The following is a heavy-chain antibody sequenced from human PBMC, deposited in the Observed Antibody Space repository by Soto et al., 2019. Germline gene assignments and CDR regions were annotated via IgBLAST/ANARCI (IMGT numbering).Heavy chain of an antibody. CDR3: ARQRITMQGGYGMDV. CDR1: GGSISSSSYY. Sequence: SETLSLTCTVSGGSISSSSYYWGWIRQPPGKGLEWIGSIYYSGSTYYNPSLKSRVTISVDTSKNQFSLKLSSVTAADTAVYYCARQRITMQGGYGMDVWGQGTTVTVSS. CDR2: IYYSGST. V-gene: IGHV4-39*01. D-gene: IGHD3-10*01. J-gene: IGHJ6*02.